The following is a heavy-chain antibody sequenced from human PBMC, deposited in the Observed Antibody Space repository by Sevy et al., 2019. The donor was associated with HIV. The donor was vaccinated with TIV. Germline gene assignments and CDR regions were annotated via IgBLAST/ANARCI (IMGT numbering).Heavy chain of an antibody. CDR3: ARGPDCGGDCDVGFYYPLDV. D-gene: IGHD2-21*01. CDR1: GFMFSRYS. V-gene: IGHV3-21*06. CDR2: ISASSGSI. Sequence: GGSLRLSCEASGFMFSRYSMNWVRQAPGKGLEWISYISASSGSIYYKDSVKGRFSVSRDNAQNSLYLQLNSLRGEETAVYYCARGPDCGGDCDVGFYYPLDVWGHGTPVTVSS. J-gene: IGHJ6*02.